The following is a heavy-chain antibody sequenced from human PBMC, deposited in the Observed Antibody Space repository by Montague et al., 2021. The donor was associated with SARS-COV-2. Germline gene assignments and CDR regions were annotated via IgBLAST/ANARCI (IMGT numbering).Heavy chain of an antibody. Sequence: TLSLTCTVSGGSISSGGYCWSWIRQPQGKRLEWIGYIYYSGSTYYNPSLKSRVTISVDTSKNQFSLKLSSVTAADTAVYYCARAPTVFGVVITYFDYWGQGTLVTVSS. CDR3: ARAPTVFGVVITYFDY. D-gene: IGHD3-3*01. J-gene: IGHJ4*02. CDR1: GGSISSGGYC. V-gene: IGHV4-31*03. CDR2: IYYSGST.